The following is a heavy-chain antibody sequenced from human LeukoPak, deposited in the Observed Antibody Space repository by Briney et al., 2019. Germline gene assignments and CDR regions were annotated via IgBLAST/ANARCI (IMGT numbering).Heavy chain of an antibody. CDR2: IYYSGST. V-gene: IGHV4-59*11. D-gene: IGHD4-17*01. J-gene: IGHJ4*02. CDR1: SXX. Sequence: SXXWSWIRQPXGKGLEWIGYIYYSGSTNYNPSLKSRVTISVDTSKNQFSLKLSSMTAADTAVYYCARKVYGDYYLDYWGQGTLVTVSS. CDR3: ARKVYGDYYLDY.